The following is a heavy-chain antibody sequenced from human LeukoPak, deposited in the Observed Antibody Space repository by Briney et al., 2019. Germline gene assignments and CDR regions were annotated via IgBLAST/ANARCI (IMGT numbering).Heavy chain of an antibody. D-gene: IGHD3-10*01. V-gene: IGHV3-66*01. CDR1: GFTFSSYW. CDR3: ARDRVWFGELD. CDR2: IYSGGST. Sequence: GGSLRLSCAASGFTFSSYWMSWVRQAPGKGLEWVSVIYSGGSTYYADSVKGRFTISRDNSKNTLYLQMNSLRAEDTAVYYCARDRVWFGELDWGQGTLVTVSS. J-gene: IGHJ4*02.